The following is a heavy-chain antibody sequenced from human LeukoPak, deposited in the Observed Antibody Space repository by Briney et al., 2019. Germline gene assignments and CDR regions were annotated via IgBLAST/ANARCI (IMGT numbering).Heavy chain of an antibody. Sequence: SETLSLTCTVSGGSITNSLYYWGWTRQPPGKVLEWIGSIYYNGDTYYNPSLKSRVTVSIDTSKNQFSLRLSSVTAADTADYYCARHRAYADYADYWGQGILVTVSS. CDR3: ARHRAYADYADY. CDR1: GGSITNSLYY. J-gene: IGHJ4*02. CDR2: IYYNGDT. D-gene: IGHD4-17*01. V-gene: IGHV4-39*01.